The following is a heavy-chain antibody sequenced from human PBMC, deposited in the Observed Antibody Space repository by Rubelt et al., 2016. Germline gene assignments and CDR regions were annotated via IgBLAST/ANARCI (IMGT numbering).Heavy chain of an antibody. CDR1: GFTFSSHE. D-gene: IGHD1-26*01. CDR2: VTSSGSSL. J-gene: IGHJ4*02. V-gene: IGHV3-48*03. Sequence: EVQLVESGGGLIQPGGSLRLSSAASGFTFSSHEMNWVRQAPGKGLEWVSYVTSSGSSLYYADSVKGRFTISRDNAKNSLFRRMNSLRGADTAVHYCVRDKSGSYRNRDYWGQGTLVTVTS. CDR3: VRDKSGSYRNRDY.